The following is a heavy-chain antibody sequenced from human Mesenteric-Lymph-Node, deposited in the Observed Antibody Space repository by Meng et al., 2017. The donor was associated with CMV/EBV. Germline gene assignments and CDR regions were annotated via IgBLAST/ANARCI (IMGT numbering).Heavy chain of an antibody. CDR2: IYYTAST. Sequence: SETLSLTCTVSGDSVSNNNFYWGWIRQPPGNRLEWIGYIYYTASTNYNPSLKSRVTISKDTSKNQFSLKLSSVTAADTAVYYCARVSMGFGYCSNTNCPGPDYWGQGTLVTVSS. J-gene: IGHJ4*02. CDR3: ARVSMGFGYCSNTNCPGPDY. D-gene: IGHD2-2*03. V-gene: IGHV4-61*01. CDR1: GDSVSNNNFY.